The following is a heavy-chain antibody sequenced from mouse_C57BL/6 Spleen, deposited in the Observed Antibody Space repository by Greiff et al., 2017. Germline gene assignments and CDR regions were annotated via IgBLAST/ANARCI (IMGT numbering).Heavy chain of an antibody. D-gene: IGHD2-4*01. CDR1: GFSLTSYG. V-gene: IGHV2-2*01. Sequence: QVHVKQSGPGLVQPSQSLSITCTVSGFSLTSYGVHWVRQSPGKGLEWLGVIWSGGSTDYNAAFISRLSISKDNSKSQVFFKMNSLQADDTAIYYCARSYDYDGSYYFDYWGQGTTLTVSS. J-gene: IGHJ2*01. CDR3: ARSYDYDGSYYFDY. CDR2: IWSGGST.